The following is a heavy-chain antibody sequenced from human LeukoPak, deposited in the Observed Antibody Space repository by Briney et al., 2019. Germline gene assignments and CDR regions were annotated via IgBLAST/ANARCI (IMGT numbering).Heavy chain of an antibody. J-gene: IGHJ2*01. V-gene: IGHV1-69*04. D-gene: IGHD7-27*01. CDR1: GGTFTDSA. CDR3: VRVVSESGARYFDV. Sequence: ASVKVSCKASGGTFTDSAFGWVRQAPGQRPEWMGRIVPSIGATNYAETFKDRVTISADTSTTTAHLEVRSLRFEDTAMYYCVRVVSESGARYFDVWGRGTLVTVSS. CDR2: IVPSIGAT.